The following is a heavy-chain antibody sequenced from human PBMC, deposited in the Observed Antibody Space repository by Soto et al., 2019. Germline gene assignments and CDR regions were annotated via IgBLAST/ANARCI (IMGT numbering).Heavy chain of an antibody. Sequence: ASVKVSCKASGYTFTSYDINWVRQATGQGLEWMAWMNPNNGNTGYAQKFQGRVTMTRNTSINTAYMELSSLRSEDTAVYYCARVGARWGGYYRGFDYWGQGTPVTVSS. D-gene: IGHD3-3*01. V-gene: IGHV1-8*01. CDR2: MNPNNGNT. J-gene: IGHJ4*02. CDR3: ARVGARWGGYYRGFDY. CDR1: GYTFTSYD.